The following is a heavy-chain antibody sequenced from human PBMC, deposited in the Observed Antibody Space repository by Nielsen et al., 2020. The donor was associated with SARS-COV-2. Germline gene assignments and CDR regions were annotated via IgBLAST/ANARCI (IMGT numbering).Heavy chain of an antibody. CDR1: GYTFTSYA. CDR2: INAGNGNT. D-gene: IGHD5-12*01. Sequence: ASVKVSCKASGYTFTSYAMHWVRQAPGQRLEWMGWINAGNGNTKYSQKFQGRVTITRDTSASTAYMELSSLRSEDTAVYYCARGRWLRGEGFDYWGQGTPVTVSS. V-gene: IGHV1-3*01. J-gene: IGHJ4*02. CDR3: ARGRWLRGEGFDY.